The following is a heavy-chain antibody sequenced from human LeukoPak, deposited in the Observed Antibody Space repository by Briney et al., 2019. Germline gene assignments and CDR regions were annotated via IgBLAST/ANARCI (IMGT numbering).Heavy chain of an antibody. CDR1: GGSITRTNW. D-gene: IGHD6-19*01. CDR2: VSLTGLT. CDR3: ARSERYNSGWYFYFDY. V-gene: IGHV4-4*02. Sequence: SGTLSLTCGVSGGSITRTNWWSWVRQPPGQGLEWIGEVSLTGLTNYNPSLSSRVIMALDTSKNHLSPNLSSVTAADTAVYYCARSERYNSGWYFYFDYWGQGTLVTVSS. J-gene: IGHJ4*02.